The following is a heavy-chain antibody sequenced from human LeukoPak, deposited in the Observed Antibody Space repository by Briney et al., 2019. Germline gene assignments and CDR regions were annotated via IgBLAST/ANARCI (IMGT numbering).Heavy chain of an antibody. J-gene: IGHJ2*01. CDR3: ARDPYCSSGSCYWYFDL. D-gene: IGHD2-15*01. V-gene: IGHV4-4*07. Sequence: SETLSLTCTVSGGSISSYDWSWIRQPDGQGLDLIGRVYTSGSTNYNPSLKSRVTMSVDTSKNQFSLKLSSVTAADTAVYYCARDPYCSSGSCYWYFDLWGRGTLVTVSS. CDR1: GGSISSYD. CDR2: VYTSGST.